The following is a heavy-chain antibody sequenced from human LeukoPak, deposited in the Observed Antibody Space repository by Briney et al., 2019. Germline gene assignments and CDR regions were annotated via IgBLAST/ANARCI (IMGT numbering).Heavy chain of an antibody. CDR3: ARREYSGSYLIIDY. V-gene: IGHV4-34*01. J-gene: IGHJ4*02. D-gene: IGHD1-26*01. Sequence: PSGTLSLTCAVYGGSFSGYYWSWIRQPPGKGLEWIGEINHSGSTNYNPSLKSRVTISVDTSKNQFSLKVTSLTAADTAVYYCARREYSGSYLIIDYWGQGTLVTVSS. CDR1: GGSFSGYY. CDR2: INHSGST.